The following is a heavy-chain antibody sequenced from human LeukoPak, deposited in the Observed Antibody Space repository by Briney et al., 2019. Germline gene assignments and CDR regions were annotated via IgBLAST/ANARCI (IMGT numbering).Heavy chain of an antibody. V-gene: IGHV4-39*01. CDR1: GGSISSSNYY. J-gene: IGHJ3*02. CDR2: IYYSGST. D-gene: IGHD1-26*01. CDR3: ARHKWELDDFDI. Sequence: SETLSLTCTVSGGSISSSNYYWGWIRQPPGKGLEWIGSIYYSGSTYYNPSLKSRVTISVDTSKNQFSLKLSSVTAADTAVYYCARHKWELDDFDIWGQGTMVTVSS.